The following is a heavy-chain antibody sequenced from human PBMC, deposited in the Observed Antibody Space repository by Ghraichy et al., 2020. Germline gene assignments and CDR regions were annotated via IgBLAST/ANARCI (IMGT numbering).Heavy chain of an antibody. V-gene: IGHV3-23*01. D-gene: IGHD3-10*01. Sequence: GESLNISCAASGFTFNDHAMNWVRQAPGKGLEWVASVTTTGDESYYGDAVRGRFTISRDTSTNTAHLQMTDLRVEDPAMYFCARDRGTWTKHFDFWGHGILVTVSS. CDR2: VTTTGDES. CDR1: GFTFNDHA. J-gene: IGHJ4*01. CDR3: ARDRGTWTKHFDF.